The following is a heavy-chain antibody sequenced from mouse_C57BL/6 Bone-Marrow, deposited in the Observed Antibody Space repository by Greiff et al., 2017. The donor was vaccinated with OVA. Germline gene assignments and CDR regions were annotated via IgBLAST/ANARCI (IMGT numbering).Heavy chain of an antibody. CDR2: IDPENGDT. CDR1: GFNIKDDY. CDR3: RTDYCSYAMDY. D-gene: IGHD1-1*01. Sequence: VQLQQSGAELVRPGASVKLSCTASGFNIKDDYMHWVKQRPEQGLEWIGWIDPENGDTEYASKFQGKATITADTSSNTAYLQLSSLTSEDTAVYYCRTDYCSYAMDYWGQGTSVTVSS. J-gene: IGHJ4*01. V-gene: IGHV14-4*01.